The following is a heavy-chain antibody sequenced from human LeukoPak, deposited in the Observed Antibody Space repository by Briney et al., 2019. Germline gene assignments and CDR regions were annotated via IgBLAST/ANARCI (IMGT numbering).Heavy chain of an antibody. CDR1: GESFSGFY. V-gene: IGHV4-34*01. CDR2: INHSGST. D-gene: IGHD1-26*01. J-gene: IGHJ4*02. CDR3: ARRRLYPYSGSYFRATGVDS. Sequence: SETLSLTCAVSGESFSGFYWSWIRQPPGKGLEWIGEINHSGSTNYNPSLKSRVAISVDTSKNHFSLKLSSVTAADTAVYYCARRRLYPYSGSYFRATGVDSWGQGTLVTVSS.